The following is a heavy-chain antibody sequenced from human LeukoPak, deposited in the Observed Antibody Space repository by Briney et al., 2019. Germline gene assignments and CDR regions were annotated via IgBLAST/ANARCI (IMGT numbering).Heavy chain of an antibody. D-gene: IGHD6-6*01. V-gene: IGHV4-34*01. CDR1: GGSFSDYY. Sequence: SETLSLTCAVYGGSFSDYYWSWIRQPPGKGLEWIGSIYYSGSTYYNPSLKSRVTISVDTSKNQFSLNLSSVTAADTAVYYCARALVGSSSGYFYYYMDVWGKGTTVTVSS. CDR3: ARALVGSSSGYFYYYMDV. J-gene: IGHJ6*03. CDR2: IYYSGST.